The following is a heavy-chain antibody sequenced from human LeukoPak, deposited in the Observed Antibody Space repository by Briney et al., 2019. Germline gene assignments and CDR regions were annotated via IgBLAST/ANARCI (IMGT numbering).Heavy chain of an antibody. V-gene: IGHV3-30*03. CDR3: ARTSQPYCGGDCSHFDY. Sequence: GRSLRLSCAASGFTFSSYGMHWVRQAPGKGLEWVAVISYDGSNKYYADSVKGRFTISRDNSKNTLYLQVNSLRVEDTAMYYCARTSQPYCGGDCSHFDYWGQGTLVTVSS. CDR1: GFTFSSYG. J-gene: IGHJ4*02. CDR2: ISYDGSNK. D-gene: IGHD2-21*02.